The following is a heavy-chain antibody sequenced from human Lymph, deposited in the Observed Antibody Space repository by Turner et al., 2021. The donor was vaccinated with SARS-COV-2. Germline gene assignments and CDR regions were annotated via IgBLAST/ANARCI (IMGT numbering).Heavy chain of an antibody. J-gene: IGHJ5*02. CDR2: ISVSGGST. CDR1: GFTFSSYA. V-gene: IGHV3-23*01. CDR3: ASLYSSSAAGDP. D-gene: IGHD6-6*01. Sequence: EVQLLESGGGLVQPGGSLRLSCAASGFTFSSYAMCWVRQAPEKGLEWVAAISVSGGSTYYADSVKGRFTISRDNSKNTLYLQMNSLRAEDTAVYYCASLYSSSAAGDPWGQGTLVTVSS.